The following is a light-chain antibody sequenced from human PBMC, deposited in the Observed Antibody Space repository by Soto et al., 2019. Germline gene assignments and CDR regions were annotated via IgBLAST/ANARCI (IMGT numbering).Light chain of an antibody. Sequence: DIQMTQSPSSLSASVGDRVTITCRASQSIGSYLSWYQQKAGKAPKLLMYNVFTLQSGVPSRFSGSGSGTDFTLTISSLQPEDFATYYCQQSYNAPRTFGQGTKLQIK. V-gene: IGKV1-39*01. J-gene: IGKJ2*01. CDR3: QQSYNAPRT. CDR2: NVF. CDR1: QSIGSY.